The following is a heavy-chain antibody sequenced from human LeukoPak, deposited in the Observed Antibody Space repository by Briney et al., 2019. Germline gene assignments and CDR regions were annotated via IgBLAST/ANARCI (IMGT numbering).Heavy chain of an antibody. CDR2: INSNSGNT. J-gene: IGHJ6*03. CDR3: ARDGQQLVPHYYYMDV. V-gene: IGHV1-8*03. D-gene: IGHD6-6*01. CDR1: GYTFINHD. Sequence: GASVKVSCKASGYTFINHDIDWFRQAAGQGLEWMGRINSNSGNTGYAQKFQGRVTFTRISSISTAYMELSSLRSEDTAVYYCARDGQQLVPHYYYMDVWGKGTTVTVSS.